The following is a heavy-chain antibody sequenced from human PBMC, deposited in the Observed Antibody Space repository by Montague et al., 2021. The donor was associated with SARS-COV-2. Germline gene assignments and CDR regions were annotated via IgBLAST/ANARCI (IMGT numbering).Heavy chain of an antibody. CDR3: ARRHHDYGGNRPFYFFDY. J-gene: IGHJ4*02. D-gene: IGHD4-23*01. V-gene: IGHV4-34*01. CDR1: GGSFSALH. Sequence: SETLSLTCGVYGGSFSALHWRWILQHPGKGLEWITEIKHSGSTNYNPSLQSRVTLSLDTSNNQFSLQVSSVPAADTALHYCARRHHDYGGNRPFYFFDYWGQARQVPGSA. CDR2: IKHSGST.